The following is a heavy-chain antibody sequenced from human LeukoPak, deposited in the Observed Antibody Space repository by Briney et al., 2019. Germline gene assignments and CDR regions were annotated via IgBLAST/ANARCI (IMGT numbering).Heavy chain of an antibody. V-gene: IGHV4-59*01. Sequence: PSETLSLTCTVSGGSISSYYWSWIRQPPGKGLEWIGYIYYSGSTNYNPSLKSRVTISVDTSKNQFSLKLSSVNAADTAVYYCARASGQQLPGGYWGQGTLVTVSS. CDR2: IYYSGST. CDR3: ARASGQQLPGGY. D-gene: IGHD6-13*01. J-gene: IGHJ4*02. CDR1: GGSISSYY.